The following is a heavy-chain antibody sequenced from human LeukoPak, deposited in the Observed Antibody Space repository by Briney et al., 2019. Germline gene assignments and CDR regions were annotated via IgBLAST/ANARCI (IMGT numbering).Heavy chain of an antibody. Sequence: GASVKVSCKASGYSFTVYYMHWVRQAPGQGLEWMGWISAYNGNTNYAQKLQGRVTMTTDTSTSTAYMELRSLRSDDTAVYYCARTRGGDYGDYLTFFDYWGQGTLVTVSS. D-gene: IGHD4-17*01. CDR3: ARTRGGDYGDYLTFFDY. CDR1: GYSFTVYY. CDR2: ISAYNGNT. J-gene: IGHJ4*02. V-gene: IGHV1-18*04.